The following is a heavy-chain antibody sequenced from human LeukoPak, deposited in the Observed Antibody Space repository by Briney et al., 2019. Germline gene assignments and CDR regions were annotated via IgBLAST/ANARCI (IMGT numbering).Heavy chain of an antibody. D-gene: IGHD6-13*01. CDR1: GFTFSSYA. Sequence: GGSLRLSCAASGFTFSSYAMSWVRQAPGKGLEWVSAISGSGGSTYYADSVKGRFTISRDNSKNTLYLQMNSLRAEDTAVFYCANDSGSSWYILFDYWGQGTLVTVSS. V-gene: IGHV3-23*01. CDR3: ANDSGSSWYILFDY. CDR2: ISGSGGST. J-gene: IGHJ4*02.